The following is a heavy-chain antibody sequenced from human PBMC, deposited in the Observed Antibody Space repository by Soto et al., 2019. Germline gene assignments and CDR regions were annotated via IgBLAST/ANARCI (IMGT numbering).Heavy chain of an antibody. J-gene: IGHJ5*02. D-gene: IGHD6-13*01. CDR1: GFTFDDYA. V-gene: IGHV3-9*01. CDR3: AKDISSSATNWFDP. CDR2: ISWNSGSI. Sequence: EVQLVESGGGLVQPGRSLRLSCAASGFTFDDYAMHWVRQAPGKGLEWVSGISWNSGSIGYADSVKGRFTISRDNAKKSLYLQMNGLRAEDTALYYCAKDISSSATNWFDPWGQGTLVTVSS.